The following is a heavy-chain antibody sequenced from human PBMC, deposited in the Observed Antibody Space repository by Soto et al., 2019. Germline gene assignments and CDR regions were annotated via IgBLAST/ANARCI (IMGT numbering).Heavy chain of an antibody. D-gene: IGHD2-2*01. CDR3: ARGVVVPAATPGPYYYYYYMDV. CDR2: INPNSGGT. Sequence: GASVKVSCKASGYTFTGYYMHWVRQAPGQGLEWMGWINPNSGGTNYVQKFQGWVTMTRDTSISTAYMELSRLRSDDTAVYYCARGVVVPAATPGPYYYYYYMDVWGKGTTVTVSS. V-gene: IGHV1-2*04. J-gene: IGHJ6*03. CDR1: GYTFTGYY.